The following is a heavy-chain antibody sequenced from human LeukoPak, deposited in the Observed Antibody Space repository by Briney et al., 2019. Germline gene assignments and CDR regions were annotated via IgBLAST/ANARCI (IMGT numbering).Heavy chain of an antibody. Sequence: GGSLRLSCAASGFTFSSYSMNWVRQAPGKGLEWVSSVSSSSSYIYYADSVKGRFTISRDNAKNSLYLQMNSLRAEDTAVYYCATSPVRGVKALPYYFDYWGQGTLVTVSS. D-gene: IGHD3-10*01. CDR3: ATSPVRGVKALPYYFDY. J-gene: IGHJ4*02. CDR2: VSSSSSYI. V-gene: IGHV3-21*04. CDR1: GFTFSSYS.